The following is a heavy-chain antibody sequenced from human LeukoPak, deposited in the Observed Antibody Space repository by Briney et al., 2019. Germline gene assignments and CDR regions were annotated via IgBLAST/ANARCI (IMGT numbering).Heavy chain of an antibody. J-gene: IGHJ4*02. Sequence: GGSLRLSCAASGFTFSRYAIHWVRQAPGKGLEWVAVISYDGSNKYYADSVKGRFTISRDNSKNTLYLQMNSLRAEDTAVYYCARDGDDYGVTGYFDYWGQGTLVTVSS. D-gene: IGHD4-17*01. CDR3: ARDGDDYGVTGYFDY. CDR1: GFTFSRYA. V-gene: IGHV3-30-3*01. CDR2: ISYDGSNK.